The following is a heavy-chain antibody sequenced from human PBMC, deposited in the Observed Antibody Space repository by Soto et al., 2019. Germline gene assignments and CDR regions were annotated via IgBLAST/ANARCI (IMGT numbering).Heavy chain of an antibody. CDR3: ARGIAAADTWVAQRYYYYGMDV. J-gene: IGHJ6*02. CDR2: ISYDGSNK. CDR1: GFTFSSYD. V-gene: IGHV3-30-3*01. Sequence: QVQLVESGGGVVQPGRSLRLSCAASGFTFSSYDMYWVRQAPGKGLEWVAIISYDGSNKYYADSVKGRFTISRDNSKNTLYLQMNSLRAEDTAVYYCARGIAAADTWVAQRYYYYGMDVWGQGTTVTVSS. D-gene: IGHD6-13*01.